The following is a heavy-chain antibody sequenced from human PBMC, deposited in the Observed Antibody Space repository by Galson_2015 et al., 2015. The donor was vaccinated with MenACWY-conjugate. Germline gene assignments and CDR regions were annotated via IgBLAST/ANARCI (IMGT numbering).Heavy chain of an antibody. CDR1: GFTFSTYW. J-gene: IGHJ4*02. CDR2: INSDGRST. D-gene: IGHD1-26*01. V-gene: IGHV3-74*01. CDR3: ARLGGNYRTTSHFDY. Sequence: SLRLSCAASGFTFSTYWMHWVRQAPGKGLVWVSRINSDGRSTSYADSVKGRFTISRDNAKNTLYLQMNSLRAEDTAVYYRARLGGNYRTTSHFDYWGQGTLVTVSS.